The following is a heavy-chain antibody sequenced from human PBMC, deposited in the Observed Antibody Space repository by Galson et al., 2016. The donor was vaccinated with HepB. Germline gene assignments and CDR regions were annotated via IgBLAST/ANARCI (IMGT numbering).Heavy chain of an antibody. CDR1: GFTVSGNS. J-gene: IGHJ4*02. V-gene: IGHV3-53*05. CDR2: IYGGVFT. D-gene: IGHD2-21*02. CDR3: AKDAILGCGRDCYVDY. Sequence: SLRLSCAAPGFTVSGNSMNWVRQAPGKGLEWVSLIYGGVFTYYADSVKGRFTISRDNSKNTLYLQMNRLRAEDTAVYFCAKDAILGCGRDCYVDYWGQGTLVTVSS.